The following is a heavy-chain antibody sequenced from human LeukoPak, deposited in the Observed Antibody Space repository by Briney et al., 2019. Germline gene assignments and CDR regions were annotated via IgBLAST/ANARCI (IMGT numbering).Heavy chain of an antibody. Sequence: SETLSLTCTVSGGSLSSYYWSWVRQPPGKGVEWIGYIYYSGRTKYNPSLKSRVTISVDTTKNQFSLKLSSVTAADTAVYYFARDYEYYFYYWGQGTLVTVSS. CDR1: GGSLSSYY. CDR2: IYYSGRT. V-gene: IGHV4-59*01. CDR3: ARDYEYYFYY. J-gene: IGHJ4*02. D-gene: IGHD3-16*01.